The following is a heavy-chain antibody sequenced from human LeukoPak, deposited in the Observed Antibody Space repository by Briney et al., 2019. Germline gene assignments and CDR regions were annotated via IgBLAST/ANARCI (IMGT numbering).Heavy chain of an antibody. J-gene: IGHJ4*02. CDR1: GFILSNCA. D-gene: IGHD5-12*01. Sequence: PGGSLRLSCAASGFILSNCAMTWVRQAPGKGLEWVSGIDTKGTRTYYADSVKGRFTMSRDNSKNTLFLQMNSLRAEDTAVYYCVKEVVATIPPLWGQGTLVTVSS. CDR3: VKEVVATIPPL. CDR2: IDTKGTRT. V-gene: IGHV3-23*01.